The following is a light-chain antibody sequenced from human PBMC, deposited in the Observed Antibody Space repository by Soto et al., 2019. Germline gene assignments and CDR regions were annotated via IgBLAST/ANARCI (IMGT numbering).Light chain of an antibody. CDR3: MQATHSPWA. Sequence: DIVMTHTPLSSPVPLGQPASSSCRSSQSLVPSYGNTYLSWLHQRPGQPPRLLIYKISKRFSGVPDRFSGSGAGTDFTLKITRVEAEDVGVYYCMQATHSPWAFGQGTKLEIK. V-gene: IGKV2-24*01. CDR1: QSLVPSYGNTY. J-gene: IGKJ1*01. CDR2: KIS.